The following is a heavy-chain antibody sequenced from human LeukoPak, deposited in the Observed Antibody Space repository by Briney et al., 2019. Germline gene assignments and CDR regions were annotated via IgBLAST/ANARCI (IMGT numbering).Heavy chain of an antibody. Sequence: GGSLRLSCAASGLTFSSYAMHWVRQAPGKGLEWVTIILYDGSNKYYADSVKGRFTISRDNSKNTVYLQMNTLRAEDTAVYYCAGDCGGDCYPLNWFDPWGQGTLVTVSS. V-gene: IGHV3-30*04. CDR2: ILYDGSNK. CDR1: GLTFSSYA. J-gene: IGHJ5*02. D-gene: IGHD2-21*02. CDR3: AGDCGGDCYPLNWFDP.